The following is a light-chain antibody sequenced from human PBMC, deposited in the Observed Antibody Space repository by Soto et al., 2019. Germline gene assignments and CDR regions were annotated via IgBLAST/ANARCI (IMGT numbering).Light chain of an antibody. CDR3: AAWDDSLNGWV. J-gene: IGLJ3*02. CDR1: TSNIGSNA. CDR2: GNN. V-gene: IGLV1-44*01. Sequence: QSALTQPPSASGTPGQRVTISCSGSTSNIGSNAVNWYQQLPGTAPKLLIYGNNQRPSGVPDRFSGSKSGTSASLAISGLQSEDEADYYCAAWDDSLNGWVFGGGTKLTVL.